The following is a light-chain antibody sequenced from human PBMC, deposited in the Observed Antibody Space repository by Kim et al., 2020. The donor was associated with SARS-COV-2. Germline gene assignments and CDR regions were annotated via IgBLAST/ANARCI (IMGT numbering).Light chain of an antibody. CDR2: AAS. CDR3: LQYYTYPYT. CDR1: QDIRND. J-gene: IGKJ2*01. V-gene: IGKV1-6*01. Sequence: SASIGDRVTTTCRSCQDIRNDLGWYQQKPGKAPDLLIDAASSLQSGVPSRFGGSGSGTDFTLTISILQPEDFATYYCLQYYTYPYTFGHGTKLVI.